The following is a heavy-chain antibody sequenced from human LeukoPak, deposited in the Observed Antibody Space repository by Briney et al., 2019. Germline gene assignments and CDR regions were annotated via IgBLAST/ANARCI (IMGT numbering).Heavy chain of an antibody. D-gene: IGHD6-13*01. CDR2: INHSGST. Sequence: SETLSLTCAVYGGSFSGYYWSWIRQPPGKGLEWIGEINHSGSTNYNPSLESRVTISVDTSKNQFSLKLSSVTAADTAVYYCARGGGPSSGYSSSWYEGGYYYYGMDVWGQGTTVTVSS. CDR1: GGSFSGYY. V-gene: IGHV4-34*01. CDR3: ARGGGPSSGYSSSWYEGGYYYYGMDV. J-gene: IGHJ6*02.